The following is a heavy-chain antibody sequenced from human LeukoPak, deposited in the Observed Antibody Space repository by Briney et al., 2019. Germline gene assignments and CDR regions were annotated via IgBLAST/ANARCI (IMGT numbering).Heavy chain of an antibody. CDR2: IIPIFGTA. J-gene: IGHJ4*02. CDR3: GTYYYDSSGPYYFDY. V-gene: IGHV1-69*13. D-gene: IGHD3-22*01. Sequence: SVKVSCKASGGTFNSYTISWVRQAPGQGLEWLGGIIPIFGTANYAQKFQGRVTITADESTSTAYMELSSLRSEDTAVYYCGTYYYDSSGPYYFDYWGRGTLVTVSS. CDR1: GGTFNSYT.